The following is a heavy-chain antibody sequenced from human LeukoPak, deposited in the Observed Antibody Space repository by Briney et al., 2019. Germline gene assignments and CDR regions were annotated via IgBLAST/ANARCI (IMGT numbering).Heavy chain of an antibody. V-gene: IGHV3-11*04. Sequence: GGSLRLSCAASGFTFSDCYMNWVRQAPGKGLEWVSYISSSGSTIDYADSVKGRFTISRDNAKNSLYLQMNSLRAEDTAVYYCARDRTGFGYSAFDIWGQGTMVTVSS. CDR3: ARDRTGFGYSAFDI. D-gene: IGHD3-22*01. J-gene: IGHJ3*02. CDR2: ISSSGSTI. CDR1: GFTFSDCY.